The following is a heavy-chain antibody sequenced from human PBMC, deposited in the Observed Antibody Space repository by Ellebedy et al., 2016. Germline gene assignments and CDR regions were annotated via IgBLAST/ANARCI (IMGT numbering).Heavy chain of an antibody. Sequence: GESLKISXAASGFTFSSYAMHWVRQAPGKGLEWVAVISYDGSNKYYADSVKGRFTISRDNSKNTLYLQMNSLRAGDTAVYYCARQGDDSSGGAFDIWGQGTMVTVSS. D-gene: IGHD3-22*01. CDR1: GFTFSSYA. V-gene: IGHV3-30-3*01. CDR2: ISYDGSNK. CDR3: ARQGDDSSGGAFDI. J-gene: IGHJ3*02.